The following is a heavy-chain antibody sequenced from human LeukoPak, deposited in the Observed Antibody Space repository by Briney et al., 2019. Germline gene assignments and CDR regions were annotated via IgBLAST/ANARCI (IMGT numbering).Heavy chain of an antibody. CDR2: INPSGGST. CDR1: GYTFTSYY. D-gene: IGHD6-19*01. V-gene: IGHV1-46*01. CDR3: ARDHGQWVVRRSLDY. Sequence: ASVKVSCKASGYTFTSYYMHWVRQAPGQGLEWMGIINPSGGSTSYAQKFQGRVTMTTDTSTTTVYMELSSLRSEDTAVYYCARDHGQWVVRRSLDYWGQGTLVTVSP. J-gene: IGHJ4*02.